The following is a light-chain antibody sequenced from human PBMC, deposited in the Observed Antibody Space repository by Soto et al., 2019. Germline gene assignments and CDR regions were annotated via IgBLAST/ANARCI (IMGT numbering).Light chain of an antibody. CDR1: QSVKTN. CDR2: GAS. V-gene: IGKV3-15*01. Sequence: ETVMTQSPATLSVSPGEGATLPCRASQSVKTNLAWYQQKPGQAPRXXXYGASSRATDIPGRFSGSGSGTEFTLTISSLKSEDFAVYYCQQYDNWPITFGQGTRLEIK. CDR3: QQYDNWPIT. J-gene: IGKJ5*01.